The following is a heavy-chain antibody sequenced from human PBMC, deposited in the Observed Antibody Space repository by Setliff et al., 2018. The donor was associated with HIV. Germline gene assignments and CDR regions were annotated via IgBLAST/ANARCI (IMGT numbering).Heavy chain of an antibody. CDR2: IYHSGST. Sequence: PSETLSLTCAVSGGSISSGGYSWSWIRQPPGKGLEWIGYIYHSGSTYYNPSLKSRVTISVDRSKNQFSLKLSSVTAADTAVYYCARRGDFFYYAMDVWGQGTTVTVSS. CDR3: ARRGDFFYYAMDV. CDR1: GGSISSGGYS. J-gene: IGHJ6*02. V-gene: IGHV4-30-2*01.